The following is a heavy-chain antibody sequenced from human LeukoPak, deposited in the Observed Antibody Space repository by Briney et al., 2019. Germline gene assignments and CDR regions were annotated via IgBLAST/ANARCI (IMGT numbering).Heavy chain of an antibody. Sequence: GESLKISCKGSGYSFTSYWIGWVRQMPGKGLEWMGIIYPGDSDTRYSPSFQGQVTISADKSISTAYLQWSSLKASDTAMYYCARPTYYYDSSGYMTDYWGQGTLVTVSS. CDR1: GYSFTSYW. V-gene: IGHV5-51*01. J-gene: IGHJ4*02. CDR3: ARPTYYYDSSGYMTDY. D-gene: IGHD3-22*01. CDR2: IYPGDSDT.